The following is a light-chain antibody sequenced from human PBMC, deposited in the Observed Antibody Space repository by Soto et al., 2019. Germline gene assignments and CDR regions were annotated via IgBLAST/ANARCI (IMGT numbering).Light chain of an antibody. CDR3: QQYGSSPPYT. CDR1: RGLASSY. CDR2: AAS. Sequence: DMVLTQSPGTLSLSPGERATLSCRASRGLASSYLGWYQQKPGQPPRLLLYAASKRATGITDRFSGSGPGTDFTLTINRLEPEDSAVYYCQQYGSSPPYTFGQGTKVDSK. J-gene: IGKJ2*01. V-gene: IGKV3-20*01.